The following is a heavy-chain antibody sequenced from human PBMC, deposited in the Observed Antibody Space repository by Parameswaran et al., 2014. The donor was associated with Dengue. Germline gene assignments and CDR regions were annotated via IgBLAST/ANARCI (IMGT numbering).Heavy chain of an antibody. V-gene: IGHV3-15*01. Sequence: VRQAPGKGLEWVGRIRSKTDGGTRDYAAPVKGRFTLSRDDSKNTLYLQMNSLKSEDTAVYYCTTDNPPDIVVVPASSFYYQYGLDVWGQGTTVTVSS. D-gene: IGHD2-2*01. CDR2: IRSKTDGGTR. CDR3: TTDNPPDIVVVPASSFYYQYGLDV. J-gene: IGHJ6*02.